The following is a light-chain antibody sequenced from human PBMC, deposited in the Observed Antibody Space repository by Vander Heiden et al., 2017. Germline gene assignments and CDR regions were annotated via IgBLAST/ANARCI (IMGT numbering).Light chain of an antibody. Sequence: DIVMTQSPLSLCVTPGEPASISCRSSQSLLHSNGYNYLDWYLQKPGQSPQLLIYLGSNRASGVPDRFSGSGSGTDFTLKISRVEAEDVGVYYCMQALQTPYTFGQGTKLEIK. CDR1: QSLLHSNGYNY. CDR2: LGS. CDR3: MQALQTPYT. J-gene: IGKJ2*01. V-gene: IGKV2-28*01.